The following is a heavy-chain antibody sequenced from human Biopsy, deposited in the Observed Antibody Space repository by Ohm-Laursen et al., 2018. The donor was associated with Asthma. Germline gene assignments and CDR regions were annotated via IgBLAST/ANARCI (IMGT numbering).Heavy chain of an antibody. CDR2: VSWNSGSI. CDR1: GFTFSTYG. V-gene: IGHV3-9*01. J-gene: IGHJ4*02. D-gene: IGHD6-13*01. Sequence: SSLRLSCSASGFTFSTYGMHWVRQAPGKGLEWVSGVSWNSGSIDYADSVKGRFTISRDNAKNSLYLQMNSLRGADTALYYCVKDIRLQLWGFDSWGQGTLVTVSS. CDR3: VKDIRLQLWGFDS.